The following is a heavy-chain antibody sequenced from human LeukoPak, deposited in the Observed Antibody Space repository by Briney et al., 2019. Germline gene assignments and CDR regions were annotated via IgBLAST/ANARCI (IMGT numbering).Heavy chain of an antibody. J-gene: IGHJ3*02. CDR3: ARDPYGDYSLPSAFDI. V-gene: IGHV4-34*01. Sequence: SETLSLTCGVYGGSFSGYYWSWIRQPPGKGLEWIGEINHSGSTNYNPSLKSRVTISVDTSKNQFSLKLSSVTAADTAVYYCARDPYGDYSLPSAFDIWGQGPMVTVSS. CDR2: INHSGST. D-gene: IGHD4-17*01. CDR1: GGSFSGYY.